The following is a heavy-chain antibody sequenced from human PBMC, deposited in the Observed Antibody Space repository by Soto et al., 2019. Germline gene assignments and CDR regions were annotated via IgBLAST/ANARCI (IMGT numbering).Heavy chain of an antibody. CDR2: INHSGST. J-gene: IGHJ6*02. V-gene: IGHV4-34*01. CDR3: ARGRGTMIVVVITRGYYGMDV. D-gene: IGHD3-22*01. Sequence: SETLSFTCAVYGGSFSCYYLSWIRQRPGKGLEWIGEINHSGSTNYNPSLKSRVTISVDTSKNQFSLKLSSVTAADTAVYYCARGRGTMIVVVITRGYYGMDVWGQGTTVPSP. CDR1: GGSFSCYY.